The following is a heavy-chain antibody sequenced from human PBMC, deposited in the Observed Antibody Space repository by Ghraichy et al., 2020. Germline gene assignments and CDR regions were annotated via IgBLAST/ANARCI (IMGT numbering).Heavy chain of an antibody. V-gene: IGHV3-33*01. J-gene: IGHJ4*02. D-gene: IGHD5-12*01. Sequence: GGSLRLSCAASGFTFSSYGMHWVRQAPGKGLEWVAVIWYDGSNKYYADSVKGRFTISRDNSKNTLYLQMNSLRAEDTAVYYCARDLDLRMVATFTFDYWGQGTLVTVSS. CDR2: IWYDGSNK. CDR1: GFTFSSYG. CDR3: ARDLDLRMVATFTFDY.